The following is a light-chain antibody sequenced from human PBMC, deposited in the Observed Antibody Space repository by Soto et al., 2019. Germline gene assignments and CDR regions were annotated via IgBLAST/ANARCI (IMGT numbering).Light chain of an antibody. CDR1: RSDVGAYDY. Sequence: QSVLSHLASVSGSPGQSITISFTRTRSDVGAYDYVFWYQEHTGKAPKYLIYEVSNRPSAIYERFSGPKSGTTAALTISALQVQYEADYYCSSYTATDPSVFGTGTKVTV. J-gene: IGLJ1*01. CDR3: SSYTATDPSV. V-gene: IGLV2-14*01. CDR2: EVS.